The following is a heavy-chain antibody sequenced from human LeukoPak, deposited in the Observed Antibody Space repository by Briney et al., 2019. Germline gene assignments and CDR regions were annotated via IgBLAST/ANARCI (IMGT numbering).Heavy chain of an antibody. D-gene: IGHD5-18*01. V-gene: IGHV1-18*04. CDR3: ARGYSYGYGPLDY. J-gene: IGHJ4*02. CDR1: GYTFTGYY. CDR2: ISTDNGNT. Sequence: ASVKVSCKASGYTFTGYYMHWVRQAPGQGLEWVGWISTDNGNTDYAQNLQGRVTMTTDTSTSTAYMELRSLRSDDTAVYYCARGYSYGYGPLDYWGQGTLVTVSP.